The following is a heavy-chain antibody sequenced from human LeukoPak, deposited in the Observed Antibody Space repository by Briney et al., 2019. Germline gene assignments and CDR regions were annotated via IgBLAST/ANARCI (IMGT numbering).Heavy chain of an antibody. Sequence: SETLSLTCTVSGGSVSSGSYYWSWIRQPPGKGLEWIGYIYYSGSTNYNPSLKSRVTISVDTFKNQFSLKLSSVTAADTAVYYCARAFWYYDSSGYLGFHFDYWGQGTLVTVSS. D-gene: IGHD3-22*01. CDR1: GGSVSSGSYY. V-gene: IGHV4-61*01. CDR3: ARAFWYYDSSGYLGFHFDY. J-gene: IGHJ4*02. CDR2: IYYSGST.